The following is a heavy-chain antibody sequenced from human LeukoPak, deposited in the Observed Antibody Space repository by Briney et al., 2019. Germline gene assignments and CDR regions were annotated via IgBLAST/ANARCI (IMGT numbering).Heavy chain of an antibody. CDR1: GFTFSSYG. Sequence: GRSLRLSCAASGFTFSSYGMHWVRQAPGKGLEWVAVISYDGSNKYYADSVKGRFTISRGNSKNTLYLQMNSLRAEDTAVYYCAKDRGPTGTYYFDYWGQGTLVTVSS. V-gene: IGHV3-30*18. CDR2: ISYDGSNK. J-gene: IGHJ4*02. D-gene: IGHD1-1*01. CDR3: AKDRGPTGTYYFDY.